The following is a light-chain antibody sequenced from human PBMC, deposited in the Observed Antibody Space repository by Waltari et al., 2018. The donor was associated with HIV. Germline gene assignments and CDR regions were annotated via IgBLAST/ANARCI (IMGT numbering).Light chain of an antibody. V-gene: IGLV2-23*02. Sequence: QYALTQPASVSGYRGRTITLSCTGTSSDMGIYNVVHWYQTHPNITPKHLIHEVSKRPSGVSARFSASKSGNTASLTISGLQADDEADYYCCSYAASSTSPMVFGTGTKVTVL. CDR1: SSDMGIYNV. CDR3: CSYAASSTSPMV. CDR2: EVS. J-gene: IGLJ1*01.